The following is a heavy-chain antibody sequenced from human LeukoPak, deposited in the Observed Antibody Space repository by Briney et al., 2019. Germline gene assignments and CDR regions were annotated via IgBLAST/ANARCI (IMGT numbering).Heavy chain of an antibody. CDR3: AGAPSPDSSGYYYYYGTDV. V-gene: IGHV4-59*01. J-gene: IGHJ6*02. CDR1: GGSISSYY. CDR2: IYYSGST. D-gene: IGHD3-22*01. Sequence: SETLSLTCTVSGGSISSYYWSWIRQPPGKGLEWIGYIYYSGSTNYNPSLKSRVTISVDTSKNQFSLKLSSVTAADTAVYYCAGAPSPDSSGYYYYYGTDVWGQGTTVTVSS.